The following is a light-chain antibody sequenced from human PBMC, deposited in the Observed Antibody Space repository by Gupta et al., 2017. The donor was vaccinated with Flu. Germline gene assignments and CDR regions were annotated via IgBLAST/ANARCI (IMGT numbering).Light chain of an antibody. Sequence: DIQMTQSPSSLSASVGDRVTITCRASQNIDTSLNWYQQRLGKVPKLLIYAASILQSGVPSRFSGSGSGTDFTLTITRLQPEDFATYYCQQSDSAPLTFGGGTKVEIK. J-gene: IGKJ4*01. CDR2: AAS. CDR3: QQSDSAPLT. CDR1: QNIDTS. V-gene: IGKV1-39*01.